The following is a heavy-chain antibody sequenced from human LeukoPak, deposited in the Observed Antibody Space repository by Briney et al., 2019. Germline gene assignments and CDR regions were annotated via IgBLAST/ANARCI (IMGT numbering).Heavy chain of an antibody. D-gene: IGHD3-3*01. CDR3: GKERSGCYVHAFDT. CDR1: GFTYSHNR. CDR2: IQYDGKTI. J-gene: IGHJ5*02. V-gene: IGHV3-30*02. Sequence: GGPLRLSCVASGFTYSHNRMLCVRQAPGKGLEWVTFIQYDGKTIFHTHSVKRRFTISRHHSKNALYLQINTLRTDHTCVYHCGKERSGCYVHAFDTWGEGTVVTVSS.